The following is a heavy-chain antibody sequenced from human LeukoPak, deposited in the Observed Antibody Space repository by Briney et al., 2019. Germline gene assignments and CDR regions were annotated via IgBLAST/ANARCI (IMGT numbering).Heavy chain of an antibody. Sequence: GASVKVSCKASGYTFTNYGITWVRQAPGQGLEWMGWISPNNGDTNYAQKFQGRVTMTTDTSTSTAYMEVRTLRSDDTGVYYSARDLRGPTPVDPWGQGTLVTVSS. CDR2: ISPNNGDT. J-gene: IGHJ5*02. CDR1: GYTFTNYG. V-gene: IGHV1-18*01. D-gene: IGHD3-16*01. CDR3: ARDLRGPTPVDP.